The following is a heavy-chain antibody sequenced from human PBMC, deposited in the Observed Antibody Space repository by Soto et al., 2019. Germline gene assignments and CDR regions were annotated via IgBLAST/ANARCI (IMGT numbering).Heavy chain of an antibody. CDR3: ARDLAAADC. CDR1: GYIFINYY. V-gene: IGHV1-46*01. J-gene: IGHJ4*02. CDR2: INPDGGST. Sequence: QVHLVQSGAEVKKPGASVKVSCKASGYIFINYYIHWVRQAPGQVLEWVGRINPDGGSTNYAQKFRGRVTMSRATYTSKVYLDLSSLSSDDTAVYYCARDLAAADCWGQGTLVNGSS. D-gene: IGHD6-13*01.